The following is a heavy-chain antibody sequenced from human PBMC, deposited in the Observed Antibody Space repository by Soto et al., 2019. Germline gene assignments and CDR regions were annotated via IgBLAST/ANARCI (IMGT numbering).Heavy chain of an antibody. Sequence: SETLSLTCAVSGGSISSGGHSWSWIRQPPGKGLEWIGYIYHSGSTYYNPSLKSRVTISVDRSKNQFSLKLSSVTAADTAVYYCARGYDFWSGYYKYYYYGMDVWGQGTTVTVS. D-gene: IGHD3-3*01. CDR1: GGSISSGGHS. J-gene: IGHJ6*02. CDR2: IYHSGST. CDR3: ARGYDFWSGYYKYYYYGMDV. V-gene: IGHV4-30-2*01.